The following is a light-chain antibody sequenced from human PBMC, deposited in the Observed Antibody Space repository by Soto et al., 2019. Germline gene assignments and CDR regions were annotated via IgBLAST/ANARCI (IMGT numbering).Light chain of an antibody. CDR3: QHYNGYGR. V-gene: IGKV1-5*03. CDR2: KAS. J-gene: IGKJ1*01. CDR1: QSISTW. Sequence: DIQMTQSPSTLSASVGDRVTITCRASQSISTWLAWYQQKPGKAPKLLIYKASILESGVPSRFSGSGSGTEFTLTISSLQPDDFATYYCQHYNGYGRFGQGTKVEIK.